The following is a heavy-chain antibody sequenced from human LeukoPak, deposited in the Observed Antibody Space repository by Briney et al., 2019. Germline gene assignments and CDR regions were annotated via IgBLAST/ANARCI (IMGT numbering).Heavy chain of an antibody. Sequence: PGGSLRLSCAASGFTFSSYWMSWVRQAPGKGLEWLANIKEDGNGNNYVDSVRGRFTISRDNSKNTLYLQMNSLRAEDTAVYYCAKDLADGYNYNFDYCGQGTLVTVSS. CDR3: AKDLADGYNYNFDY. V-gene: IGHV3-7*01. CDR1: GFTFSSYW. CDR2: IKEDGNGN. J-gene: IGHJ4*02. D-gene: IGHD5-24*01.